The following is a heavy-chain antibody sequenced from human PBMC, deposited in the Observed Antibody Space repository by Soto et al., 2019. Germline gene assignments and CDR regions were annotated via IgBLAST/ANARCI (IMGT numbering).Heavy chain of an antibody. Sequence: SETRSLTCTISGGSISSGGYYWSWIRQHPGKGLEWIGYIYYSGSTYYNPSLKSRVTISVDTSKNQFSLKLSSVTAADTAVYYCARATGNYFDYWGQGTLVTVSS. D-gene: IGHD1-1*01. V-gene: IGHV4-31*02. CDR1: GGSISSGGYY. CDR2: IYYSGST. CDR3: ARATGNYFDY. J-gene: IGHJ4*02.